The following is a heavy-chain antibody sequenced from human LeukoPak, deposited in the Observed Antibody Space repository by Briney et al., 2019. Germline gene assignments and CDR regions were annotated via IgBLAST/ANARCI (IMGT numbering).Heavy chain of an antibody. CDR2: INPNSGGT. J-gene: IGHJ4*02. V-gene: IGHV1-2*02. CDR3: ARAPEGATYNFDY. Sequence: ASVKVSCKTSGYTFTGYYMHWVRQAPGQGLEWMGWINPNSGGTNYAQKFQGRVTMTRDTSISTAYMELSRLRSDDTAVYYRARAPEGATYNFDYWGQGTLVTVSS. D-gene: IGHD1-26*01. CDR1: GYTFTGYY.